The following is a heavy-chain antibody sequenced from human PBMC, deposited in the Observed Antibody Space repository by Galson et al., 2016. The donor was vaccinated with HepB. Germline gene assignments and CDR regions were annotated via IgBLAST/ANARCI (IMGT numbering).Heavy chain of an antibody. V-gene: IGHV3-23*01. Sequence: LRLSCAASGFALGGYAMSWVRQAPGKGLEWVSGISGSGGSTYYADSVKGRFSISRDNLKNTVDLQMNSLRAEDTAVYYCAKGFGATYYDILTGKDGWGQGTLVTVSS. CDR1: GFALGGYA. CDR2: ISGSGGST. D-gene: IGHD3-9*01. J-gene: IGHJ4*02. CDR3: AKGFGATYYDILTGKDG.